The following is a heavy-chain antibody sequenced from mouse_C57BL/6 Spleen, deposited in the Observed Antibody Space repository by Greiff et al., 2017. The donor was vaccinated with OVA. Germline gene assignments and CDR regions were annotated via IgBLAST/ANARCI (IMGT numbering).Heavy chain of an antibody. Sequence: QVQLQQPGAELVKPGASVKLSCKASGYTFTSYWMQWVKQRPGQGLEWIGEIDPSDSYPNYNPKFKGKATLTVDTSSSTAYMQLSSLTSEDSAVYYCARSEYYGNYEKDAMDYWGQGTSVTVSS. D-gene: IGHD2-1*01. V-gene: IGHV1-50*01. CDR2: IDPSDSYP. CDR3: ARSEYYGNYEKDAMDY. J-gene: IGHJ4*01. CDR1: GYTFTSYW.